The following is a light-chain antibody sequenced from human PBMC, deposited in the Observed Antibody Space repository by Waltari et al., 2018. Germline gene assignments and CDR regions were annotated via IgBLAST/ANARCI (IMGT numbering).Light chain of an antibody. V-gene: IGKV2-28*01. CDR2: LDS. J-gene: IGKJ2*01. Sequence: DIAMTQSPLSLPVTLGEPASISCRSSQRLLYSNGYNYLELYLQKQGQSPQLLIYLDSIRATGVPDRFNGSGSCTDFTSRISRLEAEYVGVYYCMQSLQTPPYTFGQGTKLEIK. CDR1: QRLLYSNGYNY. CDR3: MQSLQTPPYT.